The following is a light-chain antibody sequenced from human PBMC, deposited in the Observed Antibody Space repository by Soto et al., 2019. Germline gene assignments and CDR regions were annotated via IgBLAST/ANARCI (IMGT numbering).Light chain of an antibody. Sequence: DTQMNQSPSSLSASVGDSIAITCRASQSISSYLNWYQQKPGKAPKLLISAASILQSGVPSRFSGSGSGIDFTLTISNLQPEDFAGYYCQQTYSSPITFGQGTRLEIK. V-gene: IGKV1-39*01. CDR2: AAS. CDR1: QSISSY. J-gene: IGKJ5*01. CDR3: QQTYSSPIT.